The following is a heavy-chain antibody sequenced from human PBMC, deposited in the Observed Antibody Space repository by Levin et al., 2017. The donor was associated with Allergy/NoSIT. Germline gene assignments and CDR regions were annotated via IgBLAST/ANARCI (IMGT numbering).Heavy chain of an antibody. CDR2: ISYDGSNK. D-gene: IGHD2-15*01. V-gene: IGHV3-30*18. Sequence: GGSLRLSCAASGFTFSSYGMHWVRQAPGKGLEWVAVISYDGSNKYYADSVKGRFTISRDNSKNTLYLQMNSLRAEDTAVYYCAKCPLGGSCYFSDYWGQGTLVTVSS. CDR1: GFTFSSYG. J-gene: IGHJ4*02. CDR3: AKCPLGGSCYFSDY.